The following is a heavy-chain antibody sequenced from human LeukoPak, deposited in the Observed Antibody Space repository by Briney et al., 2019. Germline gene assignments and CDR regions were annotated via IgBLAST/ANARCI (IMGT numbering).Heavy chain of an antibody. V-gene: IGHV3-33*01. CDR2: IWYDGSNK. CDR3: ARDTEPKHDGGIDY. D-gene: IGHD1-14*01. CDR1: GFTFSSYG. J-gene: IGHJ4*02. Sequence: PGGSLRLSCAASGFTFSSYGMHWVRQAPGKGLEWVAVIWYDGSNKYYADSVKGRFTISRDNSKNTLYLQMNSLRAEDTAVYYCARDTEPKHDGGIDYWGQGTLVTVSS.